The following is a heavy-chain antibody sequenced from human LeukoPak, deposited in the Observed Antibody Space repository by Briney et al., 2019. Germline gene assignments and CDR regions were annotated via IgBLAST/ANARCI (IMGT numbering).Heavy chain of an antibody. V-gene: IGHV3-30*18. CDR2: ISYDGSNK. J-gene: IGHJ6*02. CDR1: GFTFSSYG. Sequence: PGRSLGLSCAASGFTFSSYGMHWVRQAPGKGLEWVAVISYDGSNKYYADSVKGRFTISRDNSKNTLYLQMNSLRAEDTAVYYCAKGQNDYGDYARYYYYYYGMDVWGQGTTVTVSS. CDR3: AKGQNDYGDYARYYYYYYGMDV. D-gene: IGHD4-17*01.